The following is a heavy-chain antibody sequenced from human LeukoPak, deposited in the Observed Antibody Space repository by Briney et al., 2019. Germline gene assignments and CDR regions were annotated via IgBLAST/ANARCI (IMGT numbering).Heavy chain of an antibody. CDR2: ISGSGGST. J-gene: IGHJ4*02. CDR3: AKDLWGGYDFDY. Sequence: GGSLRLSCAASGFTFSSYAMSWVRQAPGKGLEWVPAISGSGGSTYYADSVKGRFTISRDNSKNTLYLQMNSLRAEDTAVYYCAKDLWGGYDFDYWGQGTLVTVSS. D-gene: IGHD3-16*01. V-gene: IGHV3-23*01. CDR1: GFTFSSYA.